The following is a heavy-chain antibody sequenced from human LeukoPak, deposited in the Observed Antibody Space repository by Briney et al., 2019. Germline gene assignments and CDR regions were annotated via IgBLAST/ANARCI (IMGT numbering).Heavy chain of an antibody. D-gene: IGHD3-3*01. CDR1: GYTFTSYG. J-gene: IGHJ4*02. CDR3: ATLLDRPHFDF. CDR2: ISAYNGNT. Sequence: ASVKVPCKASGYTFTSYGISWVRQAPGQGLEWMGWISAYNGNTNYAQKLQGRVTMTDDTSTDTAYMELSSLRSEDTAVYYCATLLDRPHFDFWGQGTLVTVSS. V-gene: IGHV1-18*01.